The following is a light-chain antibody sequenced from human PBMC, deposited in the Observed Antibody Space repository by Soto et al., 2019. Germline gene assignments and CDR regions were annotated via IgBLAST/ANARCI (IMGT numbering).Light chain of an antibody. CDR2: EVT. J-gene: IGLJ1*01. Sequence: QSVLTHPPSASGSPGQSVTISCTGTSSDVGKYDYVSWFQHHPGKAPKLIIYEVTDRPSGVSNRFSGSKSGNTASLTISGLQAEDEAEYYCSSYTNINTRACVFGTGTKVTVL. V-gene: IGLV2-14*01. CDR1: SSDVGKYDY. CDR3: SSYTNINTRACV.